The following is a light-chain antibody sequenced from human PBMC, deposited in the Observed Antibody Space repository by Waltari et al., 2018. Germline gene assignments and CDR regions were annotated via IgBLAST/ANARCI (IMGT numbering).Light chain of an antibody. CDR2: AAS. CDR3: HQVNSYPLT. V-gene: IGKV1-9*01. Sequence: DLQLTQSPSFLSASVGDRVTITCRASQGISSYLTWFQQKPGKAPKLLIYAASTLQSGVPSRFSGSGSGTEFTLTISSLQPEDFATYYCHQVNSYPLTFGGGTKVEIK. J-gene: IGKJ4*01. CDR1: QGISSY.